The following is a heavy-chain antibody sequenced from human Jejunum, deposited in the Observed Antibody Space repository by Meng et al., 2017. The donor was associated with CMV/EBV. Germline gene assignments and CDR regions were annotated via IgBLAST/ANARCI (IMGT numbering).Heavy chain of an antibody. Sequence: VELVKSGAEVKKPGASVKASCEASGFISTSYSISWVRQAPGQGLQYMGWISAYNGNTNYAQELQGRVTMTTDTSTSTAYMELRSLRFDDTAVYYCARFYCSSTSCPHVLFDYWGQGTLVTVSS. CDR2: ISAYNGNT. J-gene: IGHJ4*02. V-gene: IGHV1-18*01. D-gene: IGHD2-2*01. CDR3: ARFYCSSTSCPHVLFDY. CDR1: GFISTSYS.